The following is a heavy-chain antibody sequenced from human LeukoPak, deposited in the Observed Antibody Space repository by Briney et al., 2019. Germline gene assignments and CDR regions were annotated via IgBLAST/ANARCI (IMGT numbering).Heavy chain of an antibody. V-gene: IGHV4-4*07. CDR1: GGSISSYY. CDR2: IYTSGST. J-gene: IGHJ6*03. Sequence: PSETLSLTCTVSGGSISSYYWSWIRQPAGKGLEWIGRIYTSGSTNYNPSLKSRVTMSVDTSKNQFSLKLSSVTAADTAVYYCARDVGPHGNYSYYYYYMDVWGKGTTVTVSS. D-gene: IGHD1-26*01. CDR3: ARDVGPHGNYSYYYYYMDV.